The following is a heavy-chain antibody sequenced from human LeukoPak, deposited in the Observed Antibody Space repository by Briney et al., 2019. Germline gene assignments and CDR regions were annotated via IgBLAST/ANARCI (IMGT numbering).Heavy chain of an antibody. CDR1: GGSISSSSYY. CDR3: AGVGGMATINYYFDY. D-gene: IGHD5-24*01. J-gene: IGHJ4*02. V-gene: IGHV4-39*07. CDR2: IYYSGST. Sequence: SETLSLTCTVSGGSISSSSYYWGWIRQPPGKGLEWIGSIYYSGSTYYNPSLKSRVTISVDTSKNQFSLKLSSVTAADTAVYYCAGVGGMATINYYFDYWGQGTLVTVSS.